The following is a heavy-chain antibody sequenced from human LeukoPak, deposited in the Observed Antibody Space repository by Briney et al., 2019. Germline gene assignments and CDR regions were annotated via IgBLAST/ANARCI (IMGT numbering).Heavy chain of an antibody. D-gene: IGHD5-12*01. CDR1: GFTVSRNY. J-gene: IGHJ6*02. Sequence: GGSLRLSCAASGFTVSRNYMSWVRQAPGKGLEWVSTLYKRGDTHYAESMKGRFTTSRDHPNNTLYLQMNSLRAEDTATYYCVRDRSSGNDQLSKFYYFGMDVWGQGATVIVSS. CDR3: VRDRSSGNDQLSKFYYFGMDV. CDR2: LYKRGDT. V-gene: IGHV3-66*01.